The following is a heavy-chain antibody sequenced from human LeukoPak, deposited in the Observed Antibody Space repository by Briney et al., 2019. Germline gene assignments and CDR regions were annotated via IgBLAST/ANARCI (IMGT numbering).Heavy chain of an antibody. D-gene: IGHD3-10*01. J-gene: IGHJ5*02. Sequence: KLGESLKISCEGSGYSFTSYWIGWVRQMPGKGLEWMGIVYPGDSDTRYSPSFQGQVTMSADKSISTAYLQWSSLKDSDTAIYYCARARRAINMMRGAEFDPWGQGTLVIVSS. CDR3: ARARRAINMMRGAEFDP. CDR1: GYSFTSYW. V-gene: IGHV5-51*01. CDR2: VYPGDSDT.